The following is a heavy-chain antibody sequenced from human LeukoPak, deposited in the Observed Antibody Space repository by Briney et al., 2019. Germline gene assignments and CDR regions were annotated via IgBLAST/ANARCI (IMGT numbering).Heavy chain of an antibody. CDR1: GFIISTKY. Sequence: GPLRLSCAASGFIISTKYMNWVRQAPGKGLEWVSIMYTHGDSYYANSVKGRFTLSRDDSKNTLYLQMNSLRADDTAVYYCARISTLTPGRYGWFDTWGQGTLVTVSS. CDR3: ARISTLTPGRYGWFDT. CDR2: MYTHGDS. V-gene: IGHV3-66*01. D-gene: IGHD4-17*01. J-gene: IGHJ5*02.